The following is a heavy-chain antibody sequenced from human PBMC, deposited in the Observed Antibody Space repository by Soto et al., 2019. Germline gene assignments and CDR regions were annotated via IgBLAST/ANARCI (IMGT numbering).Heavy chain of an antibody. J-gene: IGHJ4*02. V-gene: IGHV3-64D*06. Sequence: PGGSLRLSCSGSGFTFSTYAMHWVRQAPGKGLESVSAISSNGGSTYYADSVKGRFTISRDNSKNTLYLQMSGLRAEDTAVYYCVKDRFSRSGYLPSSTHDYWGQGTLVTVSS. CDR1: GFTFSTYA. CDR3: VKDRFSRSGYLPSSTHDY. CDR2: ISSNGGST. D-gene: IGHD3-3*01.